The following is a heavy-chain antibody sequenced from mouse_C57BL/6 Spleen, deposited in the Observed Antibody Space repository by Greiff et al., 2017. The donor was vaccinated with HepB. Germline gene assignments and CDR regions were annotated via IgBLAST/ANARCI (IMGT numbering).Heavy chain of an antibody. CDR2: IYPGDGDT. Sequence: QVQLQQSGAELVKPGASVKISCKASGYAFSSYWMNWVKQRPGKGLEWIGQIYPGDGDTNYNGKFKGKATLTADKSSSTSYMHLSSLTSEDSAVYFCARDGDLYDYSGRYYAMDYWGQGTSVTVSS. CDR1: GYAFSSYW. V-gene: IGHV1-80*01. D-gene: IGHD2-4*01. CDR3: ARDGDLYDYSGRYYAMDY. J-gene: IGHJ4*01.